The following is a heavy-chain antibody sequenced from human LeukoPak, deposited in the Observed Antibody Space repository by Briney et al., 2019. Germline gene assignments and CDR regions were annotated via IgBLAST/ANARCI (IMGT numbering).Heavy chain of an antibody. CDR1: GFTFSNYA. V-gene: IGHV3-23*01. CDR2: IRASGGST. CDR3: AKYSSSWDEDY. J-gene: IGHJ4*02. Sequence: GSLRLSCSASGFTFSNYAMTWVRQAPGKGLGWVSSIRASGGSTYYADSVKGRFTISRDNSKNTLYLQMNSLRAEDTAVYYCAKYSSSWDEDYWGQGTLVTVSP. D-gene: IGHD6-13*01.